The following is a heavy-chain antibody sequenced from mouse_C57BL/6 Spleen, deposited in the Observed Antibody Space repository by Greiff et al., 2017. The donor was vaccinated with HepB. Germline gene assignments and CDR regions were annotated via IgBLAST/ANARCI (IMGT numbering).Heavy chain of an antibody. Sequence: QVQLQQSGPELVKPGASVKISCKASGYAFSSSWMNWVKQRPGKGLEWIGRIYPGDGDTNYNGKFKGKATLTADKSSSTAYMQLSSLTSEDSAVYFCAREGTAQATSYYFDYWGQGTTLTVSS. V-gene: IGHV1-82*01. D-gene: IGHD3-1*01. CDR3: AREGTAQATSYYFDY. J-gene: IGHJ2*01. CDR2: IYPGDGDT. CDR1: GYAFSSSW.